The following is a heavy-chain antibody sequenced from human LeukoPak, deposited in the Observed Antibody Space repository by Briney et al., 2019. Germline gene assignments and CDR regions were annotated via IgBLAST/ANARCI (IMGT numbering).Heavy chain of an antibody. Sequence: TGGSLRLSCAASGFAFSYTWMNWVRQAPGRGLEYIGRIKSVTNGGAATEYAAPVTGRFFISRDDAKNTLYLDVNDLRTEDTAVYYCATDRIVGASAFDFWDRGTMVTVSS. CDR1: GFAFSYTW. J-gene: IGHJ3*01. D-gene: IGHD1-26*01. CDR3: ATDRIVGASAFDF. V-gene: IGHV3-15*01. CDR2: IKSVTNGGAAT.